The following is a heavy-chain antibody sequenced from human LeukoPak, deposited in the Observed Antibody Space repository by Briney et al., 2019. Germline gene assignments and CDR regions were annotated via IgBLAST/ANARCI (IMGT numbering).Heavy chain of an antibody. J-gene: IGHJ4*02. CDR2: IYYSGST. CDR3: ARGAIVSYYGSGSYYLDY. D-gene: IGHD3-10*01. V-gene: IGHV4-30-4*07. Sequence: SETLSLTCAVSGGSISSGGYSWSWIRQPPGKGLEWIGYIYYSGSTYYNPSLKSRVTISVDTSKNQFSLKLSSVTAADTAVYYCARGAIVSYYGSGSYYLDYWGQGTLVTVSS. CDR1: GGSISSGGYS.